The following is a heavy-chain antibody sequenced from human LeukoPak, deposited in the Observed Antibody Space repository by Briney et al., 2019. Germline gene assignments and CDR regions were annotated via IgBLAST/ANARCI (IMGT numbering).Heavy chain of an antibody. CDR1: GFTFRSYD. CDR3: AKEFGDGYNHPFDN. D-gene: IGHD5-24*01. Sequence: GGSLRLSCAASGFTFRSYDMSWVRQAPGKGLEWVSGISGSGASKYYADSVKGRFAIFRDNSKNTLYLQMTSLRAEDTAVYYCAKEFGDGYNHPFDNWGQGTLVTVSS. J-gene: IGHJ4*02. V-gene: IGHV3-23*01. CDR2: ISGSGASK.